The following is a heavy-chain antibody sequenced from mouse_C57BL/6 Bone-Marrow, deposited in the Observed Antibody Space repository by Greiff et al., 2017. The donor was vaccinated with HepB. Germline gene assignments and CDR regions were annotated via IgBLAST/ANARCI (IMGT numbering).Heavy chain of an antibody. Sequence: EVKLMESGPGMVKPSQSLSLTCTVTGYSITSGYDWHWIRHFPGNKLEWMGYISYSGSTNYNPSLKSRISITHDTSNNHFFLKLNSVTTEDTATYYCARAFYDGYSMDYWGQGTSVTVSS. CDR3: ARAFYDGYSMDY. D-gene: IGHD2-3*01. V-gene: IGHV3-1*01. J-gene: IGHJ4*01. CDR2: ISYSGST. CDR1: GYSITSGYD.